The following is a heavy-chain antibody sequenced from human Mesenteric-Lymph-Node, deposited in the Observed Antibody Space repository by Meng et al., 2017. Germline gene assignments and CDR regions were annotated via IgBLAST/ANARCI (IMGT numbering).Heavy chain of an antibody. CDR1: GGTFSSLA. CDR3: ARQKRSASYFFDY. Sequence: QVQLVQSGVEVKKPGSSVKVSCEASGGTFSSLAINWGRQAPAQGLEWMGGIIPILGITNYAQKFQGRVTITADKSTSTVHMELSRLTSDDTAVYYCARQKRSASYFFDYWGQETLVTVSS. V-gene: IGHV1-69*10. D-gene: IGHD3-3*01. J-gene: IGHJ4*02. CDR2: IIPILGIT.